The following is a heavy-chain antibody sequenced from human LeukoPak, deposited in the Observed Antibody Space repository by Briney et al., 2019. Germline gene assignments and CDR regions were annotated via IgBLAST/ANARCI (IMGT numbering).Heavy chain of an antibody. CDR3: VRDKGVSSAYDY. D-gene: IGHD6-25*01. CDR1: GDSISSGGYS. V-gene: IGHV3-11*04. Sequence: LSLTCVVSGDSISSGGYSWSWLRQPPGKGLEWVAYINKNGGTINYPNSVKGRFTISRDNTKNSLYLQMNSLRAEDTAVYYCVRDKGVSSAYDYWGQGTLVAVSS. CDR2: INKNGGTI. J-gene: IGHJ4*02.